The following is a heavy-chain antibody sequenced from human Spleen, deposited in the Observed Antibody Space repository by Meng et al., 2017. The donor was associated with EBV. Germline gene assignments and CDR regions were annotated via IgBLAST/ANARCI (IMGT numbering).Heavy chain of an antibody. D-gene: IGHD1-26*01. V-gene: IGHV1-18*01. Sequence: QVQLVQSGAEVKRPGSSVKVSCKVSGGTFNNYAINWVRQAPGQGLEWMGWISAYNGNTNYAQKLQGRVNMTTDTSTSTAYMELRSLRSDDTAVYYCARVSGRGWGQGTLVTVSS. CDR2: ISAYNGNT. CDR3: ARVSGRG. CDR1: GGTFNNYA. J-gene: IGHJ4*02.